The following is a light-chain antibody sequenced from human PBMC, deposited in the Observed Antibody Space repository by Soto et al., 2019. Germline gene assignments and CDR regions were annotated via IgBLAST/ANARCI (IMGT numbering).Light chain of an antibody. CDR1: QSVNNNY. CDR2: GAS. Sequence: EIVLTQSPGTLSLSPGERATLSCRASQSVNNNYLGWYQQKPGQAPRLLIFGASNRATGIPDRFSGSGSGTDFTLTISRLEPEDFAVYYCQQYGSSPYTFGQGTKVDIK. CDR3: QQYGSSPYT. V-gene: IGKV3-20*01. J-gene: IGKJ2*01.